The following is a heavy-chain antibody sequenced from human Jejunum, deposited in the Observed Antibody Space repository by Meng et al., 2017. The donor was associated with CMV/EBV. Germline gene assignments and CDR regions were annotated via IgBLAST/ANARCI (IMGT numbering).Heavy chain of an antibody. Sequence: GTFNSYNINWVRQAPGQGLEWMGRIIPILDIANSAQNFQGRLTIIADRSTSTAYMELTSLRSDDTAVYYCATSTATTSNFGRVRNSWGQGTEVTVSS. J-gene: IGHJ4*02. CDR3: ATSTATTSNFGRVRNS. D-gene: IGHD1-1*01. V-gene: IGHV1-69*02. CDR2: IIPILDIA. CDR1: GTFNSYN.